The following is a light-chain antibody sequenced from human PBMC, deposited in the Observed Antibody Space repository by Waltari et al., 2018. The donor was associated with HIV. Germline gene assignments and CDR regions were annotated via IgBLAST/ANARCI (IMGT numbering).Light chain of an antibody. CDR3: MLFFRTSYL. Sequence: QTVVTQEPSMTVSPGGTVTLTCSSATGPVGSGHSVNWFQQKPGQPPRPLIYSSPRRHPLTPERFSASLVGDRAALTLSNVWPEDQADYYCMLFFRTSYLFGGGTRVTVL. V-gene: IGLV7-43*01. CDR1: TGPVGSGHS. CDR2: SSP. J-gene: IGLJ2*01.